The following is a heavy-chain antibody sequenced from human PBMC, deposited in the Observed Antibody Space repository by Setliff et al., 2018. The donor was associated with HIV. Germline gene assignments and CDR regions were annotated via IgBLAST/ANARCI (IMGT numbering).Heavy chain of an antibody. CDR1: GYDFATYW. D-gene: IGHD3-9*01. Sequence: GESLKISCKASGYDFATYWIGWVRQMPGKGLEWMGVLYPSDSDAIYSPTFQGRVTISADKATNTAYLQWASLKSSDTAIYYCVGPLVIAFDTSDIWGQGTMVTVSS. CDR2: LYPSDSDA. CDR3: VGPLVIAFDTSDI. V-gene: IGHV5-51*01. J-gene: IGHJ3*02.